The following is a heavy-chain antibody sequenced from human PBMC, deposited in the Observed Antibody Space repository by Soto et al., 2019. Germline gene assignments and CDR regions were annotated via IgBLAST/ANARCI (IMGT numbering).Heavy chain of an antibody. CDR2: INHSGST. J-gene: IGHJ4*02. CDR1: GGSFSGYY. V-gene: IGHV4-34*01. D-gene: IGHD6-19*01. CDR3: ARGLIVAGTVSRYFDY. Sequence: QVLLQQWGAGLLQPSETLSLTCAVYGGSFSGYYWSWIRQPPGKGLEWIGEINHSGSTNYNPSLKSRVTISVDTSKNQFSLKLSSVTAADTAVYYCARGLIVAGTVSRYFDYWGQGTLVTVSS.